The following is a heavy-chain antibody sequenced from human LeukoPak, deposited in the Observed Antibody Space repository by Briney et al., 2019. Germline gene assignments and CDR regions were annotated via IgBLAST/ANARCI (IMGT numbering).Heavy chain of an antibody. D-gene: IGHD3-10*01. CDR1: GGSFSGYY. CDR2: INHSGST. J-gene: IGHJ4*02. V-gene: IGHV4-34*01. CDR3: ASPYGSGSYADY. Sequence: PSETLSLTCAVYGGSFSGYYWSCIRQPPGKGLEWIGEINHSGSTNYNPSLKSRVTISVDTSKNQFSLKLSSVTAADTAVYYCASPYGSGSYADYWGQGTLVTVSS.